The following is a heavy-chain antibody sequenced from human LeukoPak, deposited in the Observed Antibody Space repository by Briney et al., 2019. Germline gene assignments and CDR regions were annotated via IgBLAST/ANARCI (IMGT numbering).Heavy chain of an antibody. CDR2: INHSGST. CDR3: AREQSRATAFDV. CDR1: GGSFSVYY. D-gene: IGHD1-26*01. J-gene: IGHJ3*01. Sequence: SETLSLTCAVYGGSFSVYYWNWIRQPPGKGLEWIGEINHSGSTKYNPSLKSRVTVSVDTSKNHFSLKLSSVTAADTAAYYCAREQSRATAFDVWGQGTMVTVSS. V-gene: IGHV4-34*01.